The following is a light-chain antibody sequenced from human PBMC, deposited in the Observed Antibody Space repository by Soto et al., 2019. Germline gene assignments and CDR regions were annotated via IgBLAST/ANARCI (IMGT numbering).Light chain of an antibody. CDR1: QSVSSY. V-gene: IGKV3-11*01. CDR2: DAA. CDR3: QQRSAWPPDT. J-gene: IGKJ4*02. Sequence: EIVLTQSPATLSLSPGERATLSCRASQSVSSYLAWYQQKPGQAPRLLIYDAANWATGIPARFSGSASGTDFTLTISSLEPEDFAVYYCQQRSAWPPDTFGGGTKVEIK.